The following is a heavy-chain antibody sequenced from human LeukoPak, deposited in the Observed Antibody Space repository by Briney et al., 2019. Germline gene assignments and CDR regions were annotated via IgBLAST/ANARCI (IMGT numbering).Heavy chain of an antibody. CDR3: ARSYYDILTGYSNWFDP. V-gene: IGHV4-39*01. J-gene: IGHJ5*02. CDR2: IYYSGST. Sequence: KPSETLSLTCTVSGGSISSSSYYWGWIRQPPGKGPEWIGSIYYSGSTYYNPSLKSRVTISVDTSKNQFSLKLSSVTAADTAVYYCARSYYDILTGYSNWFDPWGQGTLVTVSS. CDR1: GGSISSSSYY. D-gene: IGHD3-9*01.